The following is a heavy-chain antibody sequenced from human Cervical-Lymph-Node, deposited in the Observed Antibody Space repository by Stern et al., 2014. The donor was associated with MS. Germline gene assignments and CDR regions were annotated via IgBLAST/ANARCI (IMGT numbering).Heavy chain of an antibody. D-gene: IGHD5-18*01. Sequence: VQLVESGAEVKKPGASVKVSCTASGYTFTDYAISWVRQAPGQGLEWMAWISAYNGETNFAQEVQGRVSLTTDTATSTAYMELRSLRSDDTAVYYCAVLSVDADFDYWGQGTLVTVSS. CDR3: AVLSVDADFDY. V-gene: IGHV1-18*01. J-gene: IGHJ4*02. CDR2: ISAYNGET. CDR1: GYTFTDYA.